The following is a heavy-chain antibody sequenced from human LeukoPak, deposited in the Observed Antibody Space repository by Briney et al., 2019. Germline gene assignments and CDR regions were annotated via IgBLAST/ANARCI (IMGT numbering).Heavy chain of an antibody. CDR2: ISYDGSNK. D-gene: IGHD1-26*01. Sequence: GGSLRLSCAASGLTFSSHWMHWVRQAPGKGLEWVAVISYDGSNKYYADSVKGRFTISRDNSKNTLYLQMNSLRAEDTAVYYCARDSGSYLGHDAFDIWGQGTMVTVSS. J-gene: IGHJ3*02. V-gene: IGHV3-30*03. CDR3: ARDSGSYLGHDAFDI. CDR1: GLTFSSHW.